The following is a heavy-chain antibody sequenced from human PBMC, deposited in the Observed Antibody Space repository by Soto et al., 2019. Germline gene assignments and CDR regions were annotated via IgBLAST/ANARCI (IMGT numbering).Heavy chain of an antibody. Sequence: ASVKVSCKASGGTFYTYTFSWVRQAPGQGLEWMGSITPIYPTTNYAEKFQGRLTVTADGSTNTAYMELNSLTSEDTAVYYCARIPRYSFPNSYDLDSWGKGTRVTV. J-gene: IGHJ4*02. V-gene: IGHV1-69*13. CDR2: ITPIYPTT. CDR3: ARIPRYSFPNSYDLDS. CDR1: GGTFYTYT. D-gene: IGHD5-18*01.